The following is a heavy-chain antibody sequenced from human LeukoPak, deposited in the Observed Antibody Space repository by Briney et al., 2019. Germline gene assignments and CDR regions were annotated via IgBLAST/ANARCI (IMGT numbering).Heavy chain of an antibody. V-gene: IGHV1-24*01. D-gene: IGHD4-17*01. CDR3: ATGHDYGDYYIKYYFDY. CDR2: FDPEDGET. Sequence: ASVKVSCKVSGYTLTELSMHWVRQAPGKGLEWIGGFDPEDGETIYAQKFQGRVTMTEDTSTDTAYMELSSLRSEDTAVYYCATGHDYGDYYIKYYFDYWGQGTLVTVSS. CDR1: GYTLTELS. J-gene: IGHJ4*02.